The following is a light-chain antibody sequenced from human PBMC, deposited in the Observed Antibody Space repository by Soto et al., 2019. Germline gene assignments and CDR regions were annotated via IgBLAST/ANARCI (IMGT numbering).Light chain of an antibody. CDR1: TEHSSYD. Sequence: QPVLTQSPSASASLGASVKLTCTLSTEHSSYDIAWHQQRPDKGPRYLMKLNSDGSHTKGDGIPDRFSGSSSGAERFLIISSLQSEDEADYYCQTWGTGIWVFGGGTKVTVL. CDR3: QTWGTGIWV. V-gene: IGLV4-69*01. J-gene: IGLJ3*02. CDR2: LNSDGSH.